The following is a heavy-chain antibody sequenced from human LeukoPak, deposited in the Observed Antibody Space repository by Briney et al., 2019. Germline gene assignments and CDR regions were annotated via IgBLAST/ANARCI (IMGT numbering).Heavy chain of an antibody. Sequence: SVKVSCKASGFTFTSSAVQWVRQARGQRLEWIGWIFVGSGNTNYAQKFQERVTITRDMSTSTAYMELSSLRSEDTAVYYCAAVLTMVRGVIIPNFDYWGQGTLVTVSS. CDR3: AAVLTMVRGVIIPNFDY. CDR2: IFVGSGNT. J-gene: IGHJ4*02. V-gene: IGHV1-58*01. CDR1: GFTFTSSA. D-gene: IGHD3-10*01.